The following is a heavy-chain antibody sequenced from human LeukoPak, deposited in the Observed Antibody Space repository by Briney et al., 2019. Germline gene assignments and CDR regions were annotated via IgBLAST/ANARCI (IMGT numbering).Heavy chain of an antibody. Sequence: MASQTLSLTCTVSGGSISSGGYYWSWIRPHPGKGLDWIGYIYCRGSTYYNPSLKSRVTISVDTSKNQFFLKLSSVTAADTAVYYCARAVRASGCHDYWGQGTLVTVSS. CDR1: GGSISSGGYY. J-gene: IGHJ4*02. CDR2: IYCRGST. V-gene: IGHV4-31*03. D-gene: IGHD6-19*01. CDR3: ARAVRASGCHDY.